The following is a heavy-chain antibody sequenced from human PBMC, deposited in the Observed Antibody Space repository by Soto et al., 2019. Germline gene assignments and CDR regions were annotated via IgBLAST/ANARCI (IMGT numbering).Heavy chain of an antibody. J-gene: IGHJ6*02. CDR3: ARDASYYSLWCGYYPSRNGMDV. V-gene: IGHV3-33*08. CDR1: GFTFRSYS. CDR2: IWYDGSKK. Sequence: SLRLPCAASGFTFRSYSMHWVSQAPGKGLEWVSLIWYDGSKKAYGDSVEGRFTISRDNSRNTVYLQMNSLRADDTAVYYCARDASYYSLWCGYYPSRNGMDVWGQGTTVTVSS. D-gene: IGHD3-3*01.